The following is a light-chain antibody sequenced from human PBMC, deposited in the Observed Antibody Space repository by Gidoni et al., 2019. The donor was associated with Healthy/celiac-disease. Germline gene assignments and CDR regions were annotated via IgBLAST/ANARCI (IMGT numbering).Light chain of an antibody. J-gene: IGLJ3*02. Sequence: SYVLTQPPSVSVAPGKTARITCGGNNIGSKSVHWYQQKPGQAPVLVIYYDSDRPSGIPERFSGSNSGNTATLTISRVEAGDEADDDCQVWDSSSDHRVFGGGTKLTV. CDR2: YDS. CDR1: NIGSKS. V-gene: IGLV3-21*04. CDR3: QVWDSSSDHRV.